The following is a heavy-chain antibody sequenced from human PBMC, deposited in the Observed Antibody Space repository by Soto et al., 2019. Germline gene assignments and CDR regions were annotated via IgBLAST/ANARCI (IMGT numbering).Heavy chain of an antibody. Sequence: QVQLQQWGAGLLKPSETLSLTCAVSGGSLSAYYWPWIRQSPGKGLEWIGEIHPSGSTYYNPSLRSRVTMSVDTAKNEFSLKLTSLTAADTAIYYCARGRDEYKLGNVWGHGTTVTVSS. CDR3: ARGRDEYKLGNV. D-gene: IGHD1-1*01. CDR2: IHPSGST. CDR1: GGSLSAYY. V-gene: IGHV4-34*01. J-gene: IGHJ6*02.